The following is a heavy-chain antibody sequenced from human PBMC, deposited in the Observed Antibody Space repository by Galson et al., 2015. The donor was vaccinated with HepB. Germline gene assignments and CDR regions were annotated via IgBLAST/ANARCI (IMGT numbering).Heavy chain of an antibody. D-gene: IGHD5-12*01. J-gene: IGHJ4*02. Sequence: LSLTCAVSGGSISSSNWWSWVRQPPGKGLEWIGEIYHSGSTNYNPSLKSRVTISVDKSKNQFSLKLSSVTAADTAVYYCARDPIRGYSGYDSDYWGQGTLVTVSS. CDR1: GGSISSSNW. CDR3: ARDPIRGYSGYDSDY. CDR2: IYHSGST. V-gene: IGHV4-4*02.